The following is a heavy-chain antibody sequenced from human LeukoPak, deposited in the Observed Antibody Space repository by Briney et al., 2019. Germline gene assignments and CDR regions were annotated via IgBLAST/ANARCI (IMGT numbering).Heavy chain of an antibody. CDR3: ARTEEDSWFGELFDY. CDR2: IYTSGST. D-gene: IGHD3-10*01. V-gene: IGHV4-61*02. CDR1: GGSISSGSYY. Sequence: PSQTLSLTCTVSGGSISSGSYYWSWIRQPAGKGLEWIGRIYTSGSTNYNPSLKSRVTISVDTSKNQFSLKLSSVTAADTAVYYCARTEEDSWFGELFDYWGQGTLVTVSS. J-gene: IGHJ4*02.